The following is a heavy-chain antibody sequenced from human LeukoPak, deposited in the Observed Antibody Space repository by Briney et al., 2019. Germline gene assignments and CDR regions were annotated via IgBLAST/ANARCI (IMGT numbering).Heavy chain of an antibody. CDR2: ISSSGSTI. V-gene: IGHV3-48*03. CDR1: GFTFSSYF. D-gene: IGHD3-10*02. Sequence: TGGSLRLSCAASGFTFSSYFMSWVRQAPGKGLEWVSYISSSGSTIYYADSVKGRFTISRDNAKNSLYLQMNSLRAEDTAVYYCAELGITMIGGVWGKGTTVTISS. J-gene: IGHJ6*04. CDR3: AELGITMIGGV.